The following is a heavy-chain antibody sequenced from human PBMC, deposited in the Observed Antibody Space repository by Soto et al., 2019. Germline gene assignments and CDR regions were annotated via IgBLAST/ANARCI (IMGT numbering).Heavy chain of an antibody. D-gene: IGHD2-15*01. CDR3: GRDERRCSGGNCYPFDY. CDR1: ECVYSTCR. V-gene: IGHV3-21*06. CDR2: ISSHSDYI. J-gene: IGHJ4*02. Sequence: PGGCLKLSCAASECVYSTCRMNCIRQAPGKGLEWVSSISSHSDYIYYADSVKGRFTISRDNAKNSVYLQMNSLRAEDTAVYYCGRDERRCSGGNCYPFDYWGQGALVTVSS.